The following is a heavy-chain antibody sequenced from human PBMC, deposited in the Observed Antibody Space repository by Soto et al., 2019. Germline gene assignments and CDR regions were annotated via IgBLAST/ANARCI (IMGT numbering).Heavy chain of an antibody. CDR1: GYTFTSYD. D-gene: IGHD3-3*01. J-gene: IGHJ3*02. CDR2: MNPNSGNT. Sequence: QVQLVQSGAEVKKPGASVKVSCKTSGYTFTSYDINWVRQATGQGLEWMGWMNPNSGNTGYAQKFQGRVTMTRNTSISTAYMELSSLRSEDTAVYYCARRSTHYYGADAFDIWGQGTMVTVSS. CDR3: ARRSTHYYGADAFDI. V-gene: IGHV1-8*01.